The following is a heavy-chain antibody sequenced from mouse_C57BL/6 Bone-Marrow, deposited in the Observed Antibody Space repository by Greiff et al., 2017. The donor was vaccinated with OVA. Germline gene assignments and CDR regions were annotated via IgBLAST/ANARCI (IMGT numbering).Heavy chain of an antibody. V-gene: IGHV5-12*01. CDR3: ARHLYGNYLYYYAMDY. J-gene: IGHJ4*01. Sequence: EVKLVESGGGLVQPGGSLKLSCAASGFTFSDYYMYWVRQTPEKRLEWVAYISNGGGSTYYPDTVKGRFTISRDNAKNTLYLQMSRLKSEDTAMYYFARHLYGNYLYYYAMDYWGQGTSVTVSS. CDR1: GFTFSDYY. CDR2: ISNGGGST. D-gene: IGHD2-1*01.